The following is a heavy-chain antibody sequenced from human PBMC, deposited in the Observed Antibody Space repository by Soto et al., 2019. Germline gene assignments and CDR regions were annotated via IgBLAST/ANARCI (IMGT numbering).Heavy chain of an antibody. CDR3: ARSGYSYGPNPILY. CDR2: IYYSGST. D-gene: IGHD5-18*01. Sequence: SETLSLTCTVSGGSISSGGYYWSWIRQHPGKGLEWIGYIYYSGSTYYNPSLKSRVTISVDTSKNQFFLKLSSVTAADTAVYYCARSGYSYGPNPILYWGQGTLVNVSS. CDR1: GGSISSGGYY. J-gene: IGHJ4*02. V-gene: IGHV4-31*03.